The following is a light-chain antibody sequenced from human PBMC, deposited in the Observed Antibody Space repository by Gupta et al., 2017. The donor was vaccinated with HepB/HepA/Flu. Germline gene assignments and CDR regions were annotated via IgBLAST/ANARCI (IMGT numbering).Light chain of an antibody. Sequence: DIVMTQSPDSLAVSLGERATIKCKSSQSVLFYSNNKNNLAWYQQKPGQPPKLLIYWASTRESGVPDRFSGSGSGTEFTLTISSLQAEDVALYYCQQYHSFPLTFGQGTRLEIK. CDR3: QQYHSFPLT. V-gene: IGKV4-1*01. CDR2: WAS. CDR1: QSVLFYSNNKNN. J-gene: IGKJ5*01.